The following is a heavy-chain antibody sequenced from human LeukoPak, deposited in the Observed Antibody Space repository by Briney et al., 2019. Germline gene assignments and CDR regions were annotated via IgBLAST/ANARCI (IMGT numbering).Heavy chain of an antibody. CDR3: AKVVGATKGTFDY. V-gene: IGHV3-30-3*01. D-gene: IGHD1-26*01. CDR1: GFTFNTYA. CDR2: TSSAGTNN. Sequence: PGGSLRPSCAASGFTFNTYAMHWIRQAPGKGLEWVTVTSSAGTNNYYADSVKGRFTISRDNSKNTLYLQMNSLRAEDTAVYYCAKVVGATKGTFDYWGQGTLVTVSS. J-gene: IGHJ4*02.